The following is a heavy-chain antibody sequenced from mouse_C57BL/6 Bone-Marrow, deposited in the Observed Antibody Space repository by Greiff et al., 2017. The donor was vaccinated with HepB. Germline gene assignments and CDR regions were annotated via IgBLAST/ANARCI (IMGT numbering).Heavy chain of an antibody. CDR1: GFTFTGYW. Sequence: QVQLQQSGAELMKPGASVKLSCKATGFTFTGYWIEWVKQRPGHGLEWIGEILPGSGSTNYNEKFKGKAAFTAETSSNTAYMQLSSLTTDDSAISYCARGDDYDDGYAMDYWGQGTSVTVSS. V-gene: IGHV1-9*01. CDR2: ILPGSGST. D-gene: IGHD2-4*01. J-gene: IGHJ4*01. CDR3: ARGDDYDDGYAMDY.